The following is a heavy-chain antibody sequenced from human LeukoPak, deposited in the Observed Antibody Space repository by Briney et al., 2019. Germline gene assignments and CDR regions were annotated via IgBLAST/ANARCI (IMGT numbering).Heavy chain of an antibody. D-gene: IGHD2-8*01. CDR3: AKDRCSNGVGCYYYYMDV. Sequence: GGSLRLSCAASRFTFSSYGMHWVRQAPGKGLGWVAYIQYDGSNEQYADSVKGRFSISRDSSKNILYLQMNSLGAEDTAVYYCAKDRCSNGVGCYYYYMDVWGKGTTVAISS. J-gene: IGHJ6*03. CDR1: RFTFSSYG. CDR2: IQYDGSNE. V-gene: IGHV3-30*02.